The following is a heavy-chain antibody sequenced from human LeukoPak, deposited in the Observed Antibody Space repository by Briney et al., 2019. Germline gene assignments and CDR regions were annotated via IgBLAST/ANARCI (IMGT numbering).Heavy chain of an antibody. CDR2: ISSSGSTI. Sequence: PGGSLRLPCAASGFTFSSYEMNWVRQAPGKGLEWVSYISSSGSTIYYADSVKGRFTISRDNAKNSLYLQMNSLRAEDTAVYYCARARLRYYGSGSYGVWGKGTTVTVSS. D-gene: IGHD3-10*01. V-gene: IGHV3-48*03. CDR3: ARARLRYYGSGSYGV. CDR1: GFTFSSYE. J-gene: IGHJ6*04.